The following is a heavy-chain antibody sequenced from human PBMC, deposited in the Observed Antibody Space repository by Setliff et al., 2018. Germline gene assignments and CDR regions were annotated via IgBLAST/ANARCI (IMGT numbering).Heavy chain of an antibody. CDR3: ARDGFEIVVVPAAIYYYYYMDV. CDR2: INPSGGYT. V-gene: IGHV1-18*01. CDR1: GYTFTSYG. Sequence: ASVKVSCKASGYTFTSYGISWVRQAPGQGLEWMGMINPSGGYTIYAQKFQGRVTMTRDTSASTAYMELSSLRSEDTAVYYCARDGFEIVVVPAAIYYYYYMDVWGKGTTVTVSS. J-gene: IGHJ6*03. D-gene: IGHD2-2*01.